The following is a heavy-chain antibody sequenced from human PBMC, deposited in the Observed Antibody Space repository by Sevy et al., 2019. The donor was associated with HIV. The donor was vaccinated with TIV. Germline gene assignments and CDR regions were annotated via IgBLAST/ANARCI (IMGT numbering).Heavy chain of an antibody. CDR3: AGHFYSWFDHDSDC. V-gene: IGHV3-7*01. D-gene: IGHD3-10*01. CDR1: GFTFSDYW. J-gene: IGHJ4*02. CDR2: IMKDGSEK. Sequence: GGSLRLSCAAVGFTFSDYWMSWVRQAPGKGLEWVANIMKDGSEKYYVDTLRGRFTSSSDNARNSLYLQMSGMRAGERAMYVWAGHFYSWFDHDSDCWGQGTLVTVSS.